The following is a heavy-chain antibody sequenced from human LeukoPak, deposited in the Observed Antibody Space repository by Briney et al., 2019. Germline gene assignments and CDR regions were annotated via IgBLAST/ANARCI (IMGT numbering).Heavy chain of an antibody. J-gene: IGHJ4*02. Sequence: PGGSLRLSCAASGFTFSSYGMHWVRQAPGKGLEWVAVIWYDGSNKYYADSVKGRFTISRDNSKNTLYLQMNSLRAEDTAVYYCARAYYYDSSDTFDYWGQGTLVTVSS. D-gene: IGHD3-22*01. CDR3: ARAYYYDSSDTFDY. CDR2: IWYDGSNK. CDR1: GFTFSSYG. V-gene: IGHV3-33*01.